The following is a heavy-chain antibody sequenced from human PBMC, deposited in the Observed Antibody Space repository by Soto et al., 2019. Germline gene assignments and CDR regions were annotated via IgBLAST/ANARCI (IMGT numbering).Heavy chain of an antibody. V-gene: IGHV3-23*01. J-gene: IGHJ6*03. CDR3: AKDVKYCSSTSCYAGIWGYYFYYMDV. Sequence: GGSLRLSCAASGFTFSSYSMSWVRQAPGKGLEWVSVISGSGGNTYYADSVKGRFTISRDNSKNTLYLQMNSLRAEDTAVYFCAKDVKYCSSTSCYAGIWGYYFYYMDVWGKGTTVTVSS. CDR1: GFTFSSYS. D-gene: IGHD2-2*01. CDR2: ISGSGGNT.